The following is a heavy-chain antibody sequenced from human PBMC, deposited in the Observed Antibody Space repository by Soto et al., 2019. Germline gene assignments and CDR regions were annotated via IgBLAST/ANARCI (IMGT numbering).Heavy chain of an antibody. Sequence: GGSLRLSCAASCFTFSSYAMSWVRQAPGKGLEWVSAISGSGGSTYYADSVNGRFTISRDNSKNTLYLQMNSLRAEDTAVYYCAKTDTAMPYPPYYYYYGMDVWGQGTTVTVSS. V-gene: IGHV3-23*01. CDR3: AKTDTAMPYPPYYYYYGMDV. CDR1: CFTFSSYA. J-gene: IGHJ6*02. D-gene: IGHD5-18*01. CDR2: ISGSGGST.